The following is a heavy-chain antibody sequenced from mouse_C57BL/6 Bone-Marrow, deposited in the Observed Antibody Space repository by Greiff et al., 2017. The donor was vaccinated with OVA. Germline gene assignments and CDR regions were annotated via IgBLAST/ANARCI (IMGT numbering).Heavy chain of an antibody. Sequence: QVQLKQSGAELVKPGASVKISCKASGYAFSSYWMNWVKQRPGKGLEWIGQIYPGDGDTNYNGKFKGKATLTADKSSSTAYMQLSSLTSEDSAVYFCARPYYSNYLYAMDYWGQGTSVTVSS. D-gene: IGHD2-5*01. J-gene: IGHJ4*01. CDR1: GYAFSSYW. CDR2: IYPGDGDT. CDR3: ARPYYSNYLYAMDY. V-gene: IGHV1-80*01.